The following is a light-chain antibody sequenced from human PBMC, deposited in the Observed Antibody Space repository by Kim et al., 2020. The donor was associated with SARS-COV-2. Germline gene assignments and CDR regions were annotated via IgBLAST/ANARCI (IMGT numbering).Light chain of an antibody. CDR3: QQLTNWPMFT. CDR2: DAT. Sequence: SPGERPTLSCRASQSVSTGLAWYQHKPGQTPRLLVYDATNRATGIPPRFSGSGSGTDFTLTINSLEPEDFAVYYCQQLTNWPMFTFGPGTKVDIK. CDR1: QSVSTG. V-gene: IGKV3-11*01. J-gene: IGKJ3*01.